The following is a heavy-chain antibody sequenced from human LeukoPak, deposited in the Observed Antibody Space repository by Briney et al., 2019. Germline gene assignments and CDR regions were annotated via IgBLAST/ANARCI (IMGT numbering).Heavy chain of an antibody. CDR3: ARLDCSGGSCYVDY. J-gene: IGHJ4*02. CDR2: ISAYNGNT. V-gene: IGHV1-18*01. D-gene: IGHD2-15*01. CDR1: GYTFTSYG. Sequence: GASVKVSCTASGYTFTSYGISWVRQAPGQGLEWMGWISAYNGNTNYAQKLQGRVTMTTDTSTSTAYMELRSLRSDDTAVYYCARLDCSGGSCYVDYWGQGTLVTVSS.